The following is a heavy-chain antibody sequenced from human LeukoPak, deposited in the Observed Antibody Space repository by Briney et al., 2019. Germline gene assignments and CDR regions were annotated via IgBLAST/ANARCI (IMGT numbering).Heavy chain of an antibody. CDR2: INHSGST. J-gene: IGHJ5*02. D-gene: IGHD1-26*01. CDR1: GGSFSGYY. V-gene: IGHV4-34*01. CDR3: ARVSGCCENWFDP. Sequence: SSETLSLTCAVYGGSFSGYYWSWIRQPPGKGLEWIGEINHSGSTNYNPSLKSRVTISVDTSKNQFSLKLSSVTAADTAVYYCARVSGCCENWFDPWGQGTLVTVSS.